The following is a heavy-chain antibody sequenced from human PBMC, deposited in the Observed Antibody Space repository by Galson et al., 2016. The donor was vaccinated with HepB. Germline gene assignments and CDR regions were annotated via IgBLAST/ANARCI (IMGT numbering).Heavy chain of an antibody. D-gene: IGHD3-10*01. CDR3: AKCRGSGNYAKYHFDY. CDR2: GGSGGSK. J-gene: IGHJ4*02. V-gene: IGHV3-23*01. Sequence: SLRLSCAASGFTFTTYAMAWIRQAPGKGLEWVSSGGSGGSKYYGGSVKGRFTISIDNSKSTVYLQMNSLRIDDTAVYYCAKCRGSGNYAKYHFDYWGQGALVTVSS. CDR1: GFTFTTYA.